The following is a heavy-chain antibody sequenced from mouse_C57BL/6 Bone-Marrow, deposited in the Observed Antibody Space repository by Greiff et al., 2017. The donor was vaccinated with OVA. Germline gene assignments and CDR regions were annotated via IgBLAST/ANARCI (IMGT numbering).Heavy chain of an antibody. CDR2: IDPANGNT. J-gene: IGHJ4*01. CDR1: GFNIKNTY. V-gene: IGHV14-3*01. D-gene: IGHD4-1*01. Sequence: VQLQQSVAELVRPGASVKLSCTASGFNIKNTYMHWVKQRPEQGLEWIGRIDPANGNTKYAPKFQGKAPISADTSSNTAYLQLSSLTSGDTAIYYCAPFRLGRAMDYWGQGTSVTVSS. CDR3: APFRLGRAMDY.